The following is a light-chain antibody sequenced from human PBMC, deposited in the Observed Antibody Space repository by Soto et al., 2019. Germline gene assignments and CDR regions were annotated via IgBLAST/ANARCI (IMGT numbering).Light chain of an antibody. Sequence: QSVLTQPASVSGSPGQSITISCTGTSGDIGTYNLVSWYQQHPGKAPKLMIYEVNKRPSGVSDRFSGSKSGSTASLTISGLQAEDEADYYCCSYAGSSTLYVFGTGTKVTVL. J-gene: IGLJ1*01. CDR2: EVN. V-gene: IGLV2-23*02. CDR3: CSYAGSSTLYV. CDR1: SGDIGTYNL.